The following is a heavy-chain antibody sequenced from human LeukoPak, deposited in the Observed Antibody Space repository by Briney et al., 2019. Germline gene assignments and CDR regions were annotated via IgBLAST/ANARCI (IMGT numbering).Heavy chain of an antibody. D-gene: IGHD3-3*01. J-gene: IGHJ4*02. CDR1: GGSFSGYY. V-gene: IGHV4-34*01. CDR3: AISPEDFWSGAVTDY. Sequence: TASETLSLTCAVYGGSFSGYYWSWIRQPPGKGLEWIGEINHSGSTNYNPSLKSRVTISVDTSKNQFSLKLSSVTAADTAVYYCAISPEDFWSGAVTDYWGQGTLVTVSS. CDR2: INHSGST.